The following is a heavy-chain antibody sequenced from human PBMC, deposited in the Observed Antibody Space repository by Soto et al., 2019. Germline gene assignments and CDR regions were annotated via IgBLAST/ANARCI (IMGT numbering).Heavy chain of an antibody. V-gene: IGHV3-23*01. J-gene: IGHJ3*02. CDR3: AKAPATSGGAFEI. CDR1: GFICSSYD. D-gene: IGHD1-26*01. Sequence: GGSLRLSCAASGFICSSYDMSWVRQAPGKGLEWVSTILVGGSTHYEDSVKGRFTISRDTSKNTVYLQMNSLTAGDTAFYYCAKAPATSGGAFEIYGQGTMVTVSS. CDR2: ILVGGST.